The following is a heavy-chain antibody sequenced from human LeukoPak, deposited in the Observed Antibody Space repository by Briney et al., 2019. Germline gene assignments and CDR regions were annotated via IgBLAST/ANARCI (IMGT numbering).Heavy chain of an antibody. Sequence: SQTLSLTCAISGDSVSSNSAAWSWIRQSPSRGLEWLGRTYYRSKWYNDYAVSVKSRITINPDTSKNQFSLQLNSVTPEDTAVYYCARHSGSYPHHFDYWGQGTLVTVSS. V-gene: IGHV6-1*01. D-gene: IGHD1-26*01. CDR2: TYYRSKWYN. CDR1: GDSVSSNSAA. J-gene: IGHJ4*02. CDR3: ARHSGSYPHHFDY.